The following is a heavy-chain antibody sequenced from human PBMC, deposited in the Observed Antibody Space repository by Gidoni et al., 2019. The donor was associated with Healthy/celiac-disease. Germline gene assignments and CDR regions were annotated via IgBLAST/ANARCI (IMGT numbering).Heavy chain of an antibody. Sequence: QVQLVQSGAEVKKPGASVKVSCKASGYTFTSYAMHWVRQAPGQRLEWMGWINAGNGNTKYSQKFQGRVTITRDTSASTAYMELSSLRSEDTAVYYCARVLLSPYGSGSYWWGNWFDPWGQGTLVTVSS. CDR1: GYTFTSYA. J-gene: IGHJ5*02. D-gene: IGHD3-10*01. V-gene: IGHV1-3*01. CDR3: ARVLLSPYGSGSYWWGNWFDP. CDR2: INAGNGNT.